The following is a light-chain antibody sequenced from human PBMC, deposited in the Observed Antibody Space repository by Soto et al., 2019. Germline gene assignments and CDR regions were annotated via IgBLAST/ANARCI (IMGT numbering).Light chain of an antibody. CDR2: GNS. J-gene: IGLJ7*01. V-gene: IGLV1-40*01. CDR1: SSNIGAGYD. Sequence: QSVPTQPPSVSGAPGQRVTISCTGSSSNIGAGYDVHWYQQLPGTAPKLLIYGNSNRPSGVPDRFSGSKSGTSASLAITGLQAEDEADYYCQSYDSSLSGYVFGGGTQLTVL. CDR3: QSYDSSLSGYV.